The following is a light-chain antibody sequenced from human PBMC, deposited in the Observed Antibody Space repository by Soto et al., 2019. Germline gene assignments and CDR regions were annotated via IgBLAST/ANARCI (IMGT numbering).Light chain of an antibody. V-gene: IGLV3-21*02. CDR2: DDS. Sequence: SYELTQPPSVSVAPGQTATITCGGKNIGSKSVHWHQHKPGQAPVLVVYDDSDRPSGIPERFSGSNSGNTATLTISGVEAGDEADYYCQVWDSSSGQVFGGGTKVTVL. J-gene: IGLJ3*02. CDR1: NIGSKS. CDR3: QVWDSSSGQV.